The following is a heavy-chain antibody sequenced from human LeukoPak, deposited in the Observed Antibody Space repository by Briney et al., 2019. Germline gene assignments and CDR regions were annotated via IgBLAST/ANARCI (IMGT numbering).Heavy chain of an antibody. CDR3: ARVLSGSYYDAFDT. Sequence: SVKVSCKASGGTFSSYAISWVRQAPGQGLEWMGRIIPIFGTANYAQKFQGRVTITTDESTSTAYMELSSLRSEDTAVYYCARVLSGSYYDAFDTWGQGTMVTVSS. J-gene: IGHJ3*02. CDR2: IIPIFGTA. CDR1: GGTFSSYA. V-gene: IGHV1-69*05. D-gene: IGHD1-26*01.